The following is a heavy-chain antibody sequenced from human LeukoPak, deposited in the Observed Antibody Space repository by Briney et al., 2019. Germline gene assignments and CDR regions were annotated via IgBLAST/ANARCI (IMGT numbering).Heavy chain of an antibody. CDR1: GFTFSSYG. CDR3: AREPPLTAAYYYGMDV. Sequence: GGSLRLPCAASGFTFSSYGMHWVRQAPGKGLEWVAVIWYDGSNKYYADSVKGRFTISRDNSKNTLYLQMNSLRAEDTAVYYCAREPPLTAAYYYGMDVWGQGTTVTVSS. V-gene: IGHV3-33*01. D-gene: IGHD6-13*01. J-gene: IGHJ6*02. CDR2: IWYDGSNK.